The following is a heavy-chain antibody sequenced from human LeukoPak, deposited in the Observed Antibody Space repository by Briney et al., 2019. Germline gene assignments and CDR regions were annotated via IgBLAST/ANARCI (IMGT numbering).Heavy chain of an antibody. CDR2: ISNDGSSA. CDR1: GFTFNNYW. CDR3: ARRGTGHGMDV. J-gene: IGHJ6*02. D-gene: IGHD1-1*01. Sequence: GGSLRLSCAASGFTFNNYWIHWVRQVPGKGLVWVSRISNDGSSASYVDSVKGRFTISRDNAKNTLFLQMNSLRAEDTAVYYCARRGTGHGMDVWGQGTTVIVSS. V-gene: IGHV3-74*01.